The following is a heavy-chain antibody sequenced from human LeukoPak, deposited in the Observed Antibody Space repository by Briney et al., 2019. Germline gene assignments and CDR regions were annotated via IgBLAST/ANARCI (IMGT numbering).Heavy chain of an antibody. CDR3: ARHEYSGSYYGLSWFDP. V-gene: IGHV4-39*01. Sequence: KPSETLSLTCTVSGGSISSSGYKWGWIRQPPGKGLEWIASIYYSGSTYYNPSLKSRVTISVDTSKNQLSLTLSSLTAADTAVYYCARHEYSGSYYGLSWFDPWGQGTLVTVSS. J-gene: IGHJ5*02. CDR2: IYYSGST. D-gene: IGHD1-26*01. CDR1: GGSISSSGYK.